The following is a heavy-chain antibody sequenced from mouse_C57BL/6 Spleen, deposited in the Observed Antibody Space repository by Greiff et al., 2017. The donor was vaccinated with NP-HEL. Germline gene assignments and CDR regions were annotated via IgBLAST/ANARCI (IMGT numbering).Heavy chain of an antibody. J-gene: IGHJ4*01. V-gene: IGHV5-17*01. CDR1: GFTFSDYG. Sequence: DVMLVESGGGLVKPGGSLKLSCAASGFTFSDYGMHWVRQTPEKGLEWVAYISSGSSTIYYPDTVKGRFTISRDNAKNTLFLQMTSLRSEYTAMYYCAREADYDDGYAMDYWGQGTSVTVSS. D-gene: IGHD2-4*01. CDR2: ISSGSSTI. CDR3: AREADYDDGYAMDY.